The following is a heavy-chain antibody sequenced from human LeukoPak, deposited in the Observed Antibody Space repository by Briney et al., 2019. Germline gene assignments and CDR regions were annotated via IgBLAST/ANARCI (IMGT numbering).Heavy chain of an antibody. V-gene: IGHV4-59*01. Sequence: SETLSLTCTVSGGSISNYYWSWIRQPPGKGLEWIGYIYYSGSTNYNPSLKSRVTISVDTSKNQFSLKLSSVTAADTAVYYCARIFSSSWYRGSSGSWFDPWGQGTLVTVSS. J-gene: IGHJ5*02. CDR2: IYYSGST. CDR3: ARIFSSSWYRGSSGSWFDP. CDR1: GGSISNYY. D-gene: IGHD6-13*01.